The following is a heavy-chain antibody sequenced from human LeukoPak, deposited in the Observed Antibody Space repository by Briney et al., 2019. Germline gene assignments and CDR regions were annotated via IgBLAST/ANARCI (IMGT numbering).Heavy chain of an antibody. D-gene: IGHD3-22*01. J-gene: IGHJ3*02. Sequence: GRSLRLSCAASGFTFSSYAMHWVRQAPGKGLEWVAVISYDGSNKYYADSVKGRFTISRDNSKNTLYLQMNSLRAEDTAVYYCARDWGLLHDAFDIWGQGTMVTVSS. V-gene: IGHV3-30-3*01. CDR2: ISYDGSNK. CDR1: GFTFSSYA. CDR3: ARDWGLLHDAFDI.